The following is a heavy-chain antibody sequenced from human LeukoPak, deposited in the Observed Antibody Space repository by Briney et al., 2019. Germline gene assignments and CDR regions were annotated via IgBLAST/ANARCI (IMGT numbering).Heavy chain of an antibody. CDR2: ITWDGGST. D-gene: IGHD6-19*01. J-gene: IGHJ4*02. CDR3: AKAGTRLSMAVAGFDF. CDR1: GFTFDDYS. Sequence: GGSLRLSCAVSGFTFDDYSMHWVRQAPGKGLEWVSLITWDGGSTYYADSVKGRFTISRDNSKNSLFLQMNSLRTEDTALYYCAKAGTRLSMAVAGFDFWGQGTLVTVSS. V-gene: IGHV3-43*01.